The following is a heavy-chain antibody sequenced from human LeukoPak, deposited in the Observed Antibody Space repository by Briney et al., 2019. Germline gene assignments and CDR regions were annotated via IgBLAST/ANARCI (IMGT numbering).Heavy chain of an antibody. CDR2: INHSGTT. J-gene: IGHJ4*02. CDR1: GGSFSDYY. V-gene: IGHV4-34*01. D-gene: IGHD3-16*02. Sequence: PSETLSLTCAVYGGSFSDYYWNWIRQPPGKGLEWIGEINHSGTTNYSPSLKSRVSISVDTSKNQFSLKLNSVTAADAAMYYCASHYSSGSYRYTGSFDSWGQGMLVNVSS. CDR3: ASHYSSGSYRYTGSFDS.